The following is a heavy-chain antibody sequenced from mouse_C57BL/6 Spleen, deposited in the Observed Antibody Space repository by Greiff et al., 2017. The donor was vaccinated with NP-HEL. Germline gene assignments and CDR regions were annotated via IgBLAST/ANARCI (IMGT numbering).Heavy chain of an antibody. CDR2: IRLKSDNYAT. D-gene: IGHD1-1*01. V-gene: IGHV6-3*01. CDR3: TAPYYGTPWFAY. Sequence: EVQVVESGGGLVQPGGSMKLSCVASGFTFSNYWMNWVRQSPEKGLEWVAQIRLKSDNYATHYAESVKGRFTISRDDSKSSVYLQMNNLRAEDTGIYYCTAPYYGTPWFAYWGQGTLVTVSA. J-gene: IGHJ3*01. CDR1: GFTFSNYW.